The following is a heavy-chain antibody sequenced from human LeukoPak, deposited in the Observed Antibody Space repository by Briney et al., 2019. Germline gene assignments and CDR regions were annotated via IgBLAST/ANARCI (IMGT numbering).Heavy chain of an antibody. D-gene: IGHD4-17*01. V-gene: IGHV3-33*01. J-gene: IGHJ4*02. CDR1: GFIFSSNG. CDR3: ARDGQEVAPYGYDY. CDR2: IWGDASNK. Sequence: HTGKSLRLSCVGSGFIFSSNGIHWVSQAPGKGLEWVAFIWGDASNKDYADSVKGRFTISRDNSKNTVYLQMSSLRVEDTAVYYCARDGQEVAPYGYDYWGQGTLVTVSS.